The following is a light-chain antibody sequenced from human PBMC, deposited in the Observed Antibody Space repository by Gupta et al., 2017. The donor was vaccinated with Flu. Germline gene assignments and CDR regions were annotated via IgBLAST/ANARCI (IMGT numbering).Light chain of an antibody. V-gene: IGKV1-5*03. CDR3: QQYNSYSWT. CDR1: QSISSW. J-gene: IGKJ1*01. CDR2: KAS. Sequence: DIQITQSPSTLSASVGDRVTITCRASQSISSWLAWYQQKPGKAPKRLIYKASSLESGVPSRFSGSGSRTEFTLTISSLQPDDFATYYCQQYNSYSWTFGQGTKVEIK.